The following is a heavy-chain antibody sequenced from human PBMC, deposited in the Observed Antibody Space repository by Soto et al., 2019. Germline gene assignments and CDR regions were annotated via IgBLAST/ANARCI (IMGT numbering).Heavy chain of an antibody. CDR2: IIPIFATV. D-gene: IGHD5-18*01. J-gene: IGHJ4*02. Sequence: QVQLVQSGSEVKKPGSSVKVSCKASGGSFSSNPIRWVRQAPGQGLEWMAGIIPIFATVHYAQKFQGKVTITADESTSTADMELTSLRSEDTAVYFCARGGRGYSSAPRSYFDCWGQGTLVNVS. CDR1: GGSFSSNP. CDR3: ARGGRGYSSAPRSYFDC. V-gene: IGHV1-69*01.